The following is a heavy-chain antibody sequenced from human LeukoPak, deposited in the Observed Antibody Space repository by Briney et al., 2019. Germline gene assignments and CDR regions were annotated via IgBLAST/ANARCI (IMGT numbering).Heavy chain of an antibody. D-gene: IGHD5-24*01. CDR3: ARAWLQPYFFDY. J-gene: IGHJ4*02. CDR1: GGSISSYY. V-gene: IGHV4-59*01. CDR2: IYYSGST. Sequence: SETLSLTCTVSGGSISSYYWSWLRQPPGKGLEWIGYIYYSGSTNYNPSLKSRVTISVDTSKNQFSLKLSSVTTADTAVYYCARAWLQPYFFDYWGQGTLVTVSS.